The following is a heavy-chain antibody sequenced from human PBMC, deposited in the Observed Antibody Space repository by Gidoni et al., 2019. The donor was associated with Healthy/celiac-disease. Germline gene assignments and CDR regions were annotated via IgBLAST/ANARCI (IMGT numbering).Heavy chain of an antibody. CDR1: GYTFTSSG. Sequence: QVQLVQSGAEVKKPGASVKVSCKASGYTFTSSGISWVRQAPGQGLEWMGWISAYNGNTNYALKLQGRVTMTTDTSTSTAYMELRSLRSDDTAVYYCARGGPGAVAGTDYYYYGMDVWGQGTTVTVSS. V-gene: IGHV1-18*01. CDR2: ISAYNGNT. D-gene: IGHD6-19*01. J-gene: IGHJ6*02. CDR3: ARGGPGAVAGTDYYYYGMDV.